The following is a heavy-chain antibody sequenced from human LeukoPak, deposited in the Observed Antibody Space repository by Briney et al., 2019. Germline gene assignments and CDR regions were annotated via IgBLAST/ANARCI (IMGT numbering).Heavy chain of an antibody. CDR1: GFPFDEHA. Sequence: GGSLTLSCAASGFPFDEHAMYWVRQAQGKGLGWDSGISYSSETIGYVDSVQGRFTNSRDNVRKSLYLQMNSLRIEDTALYYCAKDRGGGSQLGDAYDVWGQGTMVSVSS. D-gene: IGHD5-24*01. CDR2: ISYSSETI. J-gene: IGHJ3*01. CDR3: AKDRGGGSQLGDAYDV. V-gene: IGHV3-9*01.